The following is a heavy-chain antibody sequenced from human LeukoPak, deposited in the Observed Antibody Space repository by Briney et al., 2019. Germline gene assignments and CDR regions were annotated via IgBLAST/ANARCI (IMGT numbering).Heavy chain of an antibody. V-gene: IGHV1-69*13. D-gene: IGHD3-9*01. CDR3: ARDLVGSHTSYSSGAWDY. CDR1: GGTFSNYA. CDR2: IIPIFDTA. Sequence: ASVKVSCKASGGTFSNYAISWVRQAPGQGLEWMGGIIPIFDTADYAQKFRGRLTITADESTSTAYMELSSLRAEDTAVYYCARDLVGSHTSYSSGAWDYWGQGTLVTVSS. J-gene: IGHJ4*02.